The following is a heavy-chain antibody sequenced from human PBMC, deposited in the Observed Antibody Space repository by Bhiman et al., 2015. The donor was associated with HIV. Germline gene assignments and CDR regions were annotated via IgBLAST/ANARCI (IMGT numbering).Heavy chain of an antibody. CDR1: GFSFGTSD. D-gene: IGHD1/OR15-1a*01. CDR2: ISFDGRQK. Sequence: VHLVESGGALVQPGRSLRLSCAASGFSFGTSDVHWVRQAPGEGLEWVALISFDGRQKDLADSVKGRFAISRDNSKNTLYLQMNSLRPEDTAIYYCARARQTTWGIFDYWGQGTLVAVSS. V-gene: IGHV3-30*03. CDR3: ARARQTTWGIFDY. J-gene: IGHJ4*02.